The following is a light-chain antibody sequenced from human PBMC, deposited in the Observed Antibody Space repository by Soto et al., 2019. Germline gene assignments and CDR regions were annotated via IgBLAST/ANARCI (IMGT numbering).Light chain of an antibody. Sequence: QSVLTQPPSVSGAPGQRVTISCTGSSSNIGADYDVFWYQQLPGTAPKFLISSNNNRPSGVPDRLSGSRSGTSASLAITGLQAEDEADYYCQSYDRSLNSWVFGGGTKLT. CDR1: SSNIGADYD. CDR2: SNN. CDR3: QSYDRSLNSWV. V-gene: IGLV1-40*01. J-gene: IGLJ3*02.